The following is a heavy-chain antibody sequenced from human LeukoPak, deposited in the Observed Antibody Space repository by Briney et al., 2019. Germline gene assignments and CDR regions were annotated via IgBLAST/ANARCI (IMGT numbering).Heavy chain of an antibody. J-gene: IGHJ4*02. Sequence: GGSLRLSCAASGFTFSSYAMSWVRQAPGKGLEWVSAISGSGGSTYYADSVKGRFTISRDNSKNTLYLQMNSLRAEDTAVYYCARGDYYDSSGYVDYWGQGTLVTVSS. D-gene: IGHD3-22*01. CDR2: ISGSGGST. CDR1: GFTFSSYA. V-gene: IGHV3-23*01. CDR3: ARGDYYDSSGYVDY.